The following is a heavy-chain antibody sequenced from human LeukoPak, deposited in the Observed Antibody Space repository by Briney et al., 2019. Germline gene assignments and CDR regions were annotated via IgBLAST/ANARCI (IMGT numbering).Heavy chain of an antibody. V-gene: IGHV3-11*01. Sequence: GGSLRLSCAASGFTFSDYYMSWIRQAPGKGLEGVSYISSSGSTIYYADSVKGRFTISRDNAKNSLYLQMNSLRAEDTAVYYCATDIKNGDGYNLDDAFDIWGQGTMVTVSS. D-gene: IGHD5-24*01. CDR1: GFTFSDYY. J-gene: IGHJ3*02. CDR3: ATDIKNGDGYNLDDAFDI. CDR2: ISSSGSTI.